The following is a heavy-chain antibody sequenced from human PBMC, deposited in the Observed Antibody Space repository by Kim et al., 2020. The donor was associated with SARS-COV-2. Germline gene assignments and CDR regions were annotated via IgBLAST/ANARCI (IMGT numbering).Heavy chain of an antibody. V-gene: IGHV5-51*01. J-gene: IGHJ3*02. CDR3: ARLEGWDAASDI. CDR2: IYPGDSDT. Sequence: GESLKISCKGSGYSFLTYWIGWVRQMPGKGLEWVGIIYPGDSDTSYSPSFQGQVAISVDKSISTAYLQWSSLKASDTAMYYCARLEGWDAASDIWGHGTLVTVSA. D-gene: IGHD1-26*01. CDR1: GYSFLTYW.